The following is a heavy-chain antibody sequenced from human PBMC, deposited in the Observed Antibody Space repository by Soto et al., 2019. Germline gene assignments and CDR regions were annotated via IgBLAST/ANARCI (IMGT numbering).Heavy chain of an antibody. V-gene: IGHV1-8*01. Sequence: QVQLVQSGAEVKKPGASVKVSCKASGYTFTSYDINWVRQATGQGLEWMGWMNPNSGNTGYAQKFQGRVTMTRNTSISTAYMELSSLRSEGTAVYYCARITPNCSSTSCYFGRHYYYYMDVWGKGTTVTVSS. CDR2: MNPNSGNT. CDR1: GYTFTSYD. D-gene: IGHD2-2*01. J-gene: IGHJ6*03. CDR3: ARITPNCSSTSCYFGRHYYYYMDV.